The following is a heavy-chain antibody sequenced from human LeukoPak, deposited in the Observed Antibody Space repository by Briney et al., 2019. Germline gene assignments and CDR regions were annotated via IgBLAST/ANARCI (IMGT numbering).Heavy chain of an antibody. CDR3: ARRGPTHYYYYMDV. CDR1: GYTFTSYD. J-gene: IGHJ6*03. CDR2: ISANNGDT. D-gene: IGHD3-10*01. V-gene: IGHV1-18*01. Sequence: ASVKVSCKASGYTFTSYDINWVRQAPGQGLEWMGWISANNGDTNIAQKFQGRVLMTTDTSTSTAYMQLGSLRSDDTAVYYCARRGPTHYYYYMDVWGKGTTVVVSS.